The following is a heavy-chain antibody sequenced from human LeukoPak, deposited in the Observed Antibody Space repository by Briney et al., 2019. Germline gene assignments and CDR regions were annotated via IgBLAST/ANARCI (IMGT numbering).Heavy chain of an antibody. D-gene: IGHD4-23*01. V-gene: IGHV4-59*01. CDR1: GGFISSYY. Sequence: SETLSLTCTVSGGFISSYYWNWIRQTPGKGLEWIGSIYSSGNTNYNPSLKSRVTISVDTSKNQFSLMLTSVTAADTAVYYCARVRAVVTPWVFDYWGQGTLVTVSS. CDR2: IYSSGNT. J-gene: IGHJ4*02. CDR3: ARVRAVVTPWVFDY.